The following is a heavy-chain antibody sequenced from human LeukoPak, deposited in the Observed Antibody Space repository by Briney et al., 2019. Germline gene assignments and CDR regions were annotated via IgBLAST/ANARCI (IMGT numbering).Heavy chain of an antibody. D-gene: IGHD2-2*01. J-gene: IGHJ4*02. V-gene: IGHV4-34*01. CDR3: AARRPRYCSSTSCRSGFDY. CDR2: INHSGST. CDR1: GGSFSGYY. Sequence: SETLSLTCAVYGGSFSGYYWSWIRQPPGKGLEWIGEINHSGSTNYNPSLKSRVTILVDTSKNQFSLKLSSVTAADTAVYYCAARRPRYCSSTSCRSGFDYWGQGTLVTVSS.